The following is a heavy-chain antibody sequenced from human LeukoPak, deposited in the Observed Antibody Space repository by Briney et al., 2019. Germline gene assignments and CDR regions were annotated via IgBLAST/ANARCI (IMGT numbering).Heavy chain of an antibody. V-gene: IGHV3-53*01. CDR3: ARDGYSSGWDY. D-gene: IGHD6-19*01. Sequence: PGASLRISCKGSGYIFTSYWISWVRQAPGKGLEWVSVIYSGGSTYYADSVKGRFTISRDNSKNTLYLQMNSLRAEDTAVYYCARDGYSSGWDYWGQGTLVTVSS. CDR1: GYIFTSYW. CDR2: IYSGGST. J-gene: IGHJ4*02.